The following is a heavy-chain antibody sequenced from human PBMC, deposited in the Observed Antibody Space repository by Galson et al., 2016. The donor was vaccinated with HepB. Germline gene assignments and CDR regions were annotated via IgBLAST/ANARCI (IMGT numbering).Heavy chain of an antibody. J-gene: IGHJ5*02. Sequence: SLRLSCAASGFTFSNYAMSWVRQAPGKGLEWVSGISDSGGSTYFADSVMGRFTISRDNSKNTLYLQMNSLRAEDTAVYYCAKRYCSGGSCYHVDHWGQGTLVTVSS. CDR1: GFTFSNYA. D-gene: IGHD2-15*01. CDR2: ISDSGGST. CDR3: AKRYCSGGSCYHVDH. V-gene: IGHV3-23*01.